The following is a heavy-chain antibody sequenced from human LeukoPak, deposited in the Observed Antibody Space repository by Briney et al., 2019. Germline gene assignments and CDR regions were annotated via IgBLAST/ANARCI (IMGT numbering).Heavy chain of an antibody. V-gene: IGHV3-7*01. D-gene: IGHD3-9*01. Sequence: GGSLRLSCAASGFTLSNYWMGWVRQAPGKGLEWVANIRQDGDSKYYVDSVKGRFTISRDNAENSLFLQMNSLRAEDTAVYYCARAAIFGWFDPWGQGTLVTVSS. CDR3: ARAAIFGWFDP. CDR1: GFTLSNYW. J-gene: IGHJ5*02. CDR2: IRQDGDSK.